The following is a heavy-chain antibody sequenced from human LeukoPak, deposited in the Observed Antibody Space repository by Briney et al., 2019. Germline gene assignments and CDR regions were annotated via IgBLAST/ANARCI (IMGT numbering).Heavy chain of an antibody. V-gene: IGHV3-30*18. Sequence: TGRSLRLSCAASGFTFSSYGMHWVRQTPGKGLEWVAVISYDGSNKYYADSVKGRFTISRDNSKNTLFLQMNGLRAEDTAVYYCAKKHPISPMVGTTLDSWGQGTLVTVSS. J-gene: IGHJ4*02. CDR3: AKKHPISPMVGTTLDS. CDR1: GFTFSSYG. CDR2: ISYDGSNK. D-gene: IGHD1-26*01.